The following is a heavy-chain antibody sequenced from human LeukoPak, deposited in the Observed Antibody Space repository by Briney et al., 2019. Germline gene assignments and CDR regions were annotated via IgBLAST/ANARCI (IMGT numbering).Heavy chain of an antibody. CDR3: ARHVVGNTPIVVVPPYYFDY. V-gene: IGHV4-39*01. J-gene: IGHJ4*02. CDR2: IYYSGST. Sequence: SETLSLTCTVSGGSISSSSYYWGWIRQPPGKGLEWIGSIYYSGSTYYNPSLKSRVTISVDTSKNQFSLKLSSVTAADTAVYYCARHVVGNTPIVVVPPYYFDYWGQGTLVTVSS. CDR1: GGSISSSSYY. D-gene: IGHD2-2*01.